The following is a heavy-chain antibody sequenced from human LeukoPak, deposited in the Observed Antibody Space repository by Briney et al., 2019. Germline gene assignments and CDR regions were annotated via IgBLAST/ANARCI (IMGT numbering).Heavy chain of an antibody. V-gene: IGHV4-59*02. CDR1: GGSVSGYY. D-gene: IGHD3-22*01. CDR2: ICYSGNT. CDR3: ARGYPYYYDSSGYQPFDY. Sequence: SETLSLTCTVSGGSVSGYYWSWIRQPPGKGLEWIGYICYSGNTNYNPSLKSRLIMSLDTSKNHFSLKLSSVTAADTAVYYCARGYPYYYDSSGYQPFDYWGQGTLVTVSS. J-gene: IGHJ4*02.